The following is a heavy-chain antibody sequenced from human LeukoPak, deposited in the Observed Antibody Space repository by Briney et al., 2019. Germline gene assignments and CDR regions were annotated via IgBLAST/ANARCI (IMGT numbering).Heavy chain of an antibody. CDR3: ARLVRFTLVRGAHFDY. D-gene: IGHD3-10*01. CDR1: GGSISSSSYL. Sequence: SETLSLTCTVSGGSISSSSYLWGWIRQPPGKGLEWIGSIYYRGSTYYNPSLKNRVTISVDTSKNQFSLKLSSVTAADTAVYYCARLVRFTLVRGAHFDYWGQGTLVTASS. V-gene: IGHV4-39*01. J-gene: IGHJ4*02. CDR2: IYYRGST.